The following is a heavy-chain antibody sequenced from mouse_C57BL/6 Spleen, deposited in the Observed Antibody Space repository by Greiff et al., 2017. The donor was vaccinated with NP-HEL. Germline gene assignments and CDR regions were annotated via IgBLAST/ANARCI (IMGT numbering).Heavy chain of an antibody. J-gene: IGHJ2*01. CDR2: IDPSDSYT. Sequence: VQLQQPGAELVKPGASVKLSCKASGYTFTSYWMQWVKQRPGQGLEWIGEIDPSDSYTNYNQKFKGKATLTVDTSSSTAYMQLSSLTSEDSAVYYCARRPEYYLDYWGQGTTLTVSS. CDR1: GYTFTSYW. CDR3: ARRPEYYLDY. V-gene: IGHV1-50*01.